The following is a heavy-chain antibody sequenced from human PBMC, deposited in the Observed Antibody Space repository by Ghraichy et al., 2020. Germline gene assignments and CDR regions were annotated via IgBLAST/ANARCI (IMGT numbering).Heavy chain of an antibody. D-gene: IGHD3-10*01. CDR1: GFTFSNYW. J-gene: IGHJ6*02. CDR2: IKPDGREK. Sequence: GGSLRLSCVASGFTFSNYWMSWVRQAPEKGLEWLANIKPDGREKYYPDSVKGRLTISRDNAKKSLYLQMDSLRAEDTAVYYCGISIDRGPIDFYYYGMDVWGQGTTVSVSS. CDR3: GISIDRGPIDFYYYGMDV. V-gene: IGHV3-7*03.